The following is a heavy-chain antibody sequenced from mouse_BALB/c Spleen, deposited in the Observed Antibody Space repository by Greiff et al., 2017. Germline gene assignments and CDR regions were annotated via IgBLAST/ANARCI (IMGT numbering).Heavy chain of an antibody. Sequence: VHVKQSGAELVRPGALVKLSCKASGFNIKDYYMHWVKQRPEQGLEWIGWIDPENGNTIYDPKFQGKASITADTSSNTAYLQLSSLTSEDTAVYYCARRYDGPWFAYWGQGTLVTVSA. J-gene: IGHJ3*01. CDR3: ARRYDGPWFAY. V-gene: IGHV14-1*02. CDR1: GFNIKDYY. CDR2: IDPENGNT. D-gene: IGHD2-3*01.